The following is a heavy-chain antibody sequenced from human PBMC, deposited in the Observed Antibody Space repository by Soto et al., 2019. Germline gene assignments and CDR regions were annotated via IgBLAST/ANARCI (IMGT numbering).Heavy chain of an antibody. J-gene: IGHJ1*01. D-gene: IGHD2-21*02. CDR1: GGTFSSYA. CDR2: IIPIFGTA. Sequence: QVQLVQSGAEVKKPGSSVKVSCKASGGTFSSYAISWVRQAPGQGLECMGGIIPIFGTANYAQKFQGRVTITADESTSTAYMELSSLRSEDTAVYYCAFLAVVTDTTAEYFQHWGQGTLVTVSS. V-gene: IGHV1-69*01. CDR3: AFLAVVTDTTAEYFQH.